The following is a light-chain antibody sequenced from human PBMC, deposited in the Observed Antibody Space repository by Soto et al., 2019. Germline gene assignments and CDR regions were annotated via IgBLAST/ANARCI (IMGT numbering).Light chain of an antibody. CDR2: AAS. CDR3: QKSNSDPYT. Sequence: DIQMTQSPSSLSASVGDRVTITCRASPAISNYLAWYQQKPGKVPKLLIHAASTLQSEVPSRFSGSGSGTEFTLTISSLQTEDFATYYCQKSNSDPYTFGPGTKLEIK. J-gene: IGKJ2*01. CDR1: PAISNY. V-gene: IGKV1-27*01.